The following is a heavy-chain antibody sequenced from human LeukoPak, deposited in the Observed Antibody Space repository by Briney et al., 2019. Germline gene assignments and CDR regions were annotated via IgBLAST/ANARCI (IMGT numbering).Heavy chain of an antibody. D-gene: IGHD2-15*01. CDR3: ARDYSHPIYGMDV. CDR1: GFTVSSNY. CDR2: IYSGGST. V-gene: IGHV3-66*01. Sequence: GGSLRLSCAASGFTVSSNYMSWVRQAPGKGLEWVSVIYSGGSTYYADSVKGSFTISRDNSKNTLYLQMNSLRAEDTAVYYCARDYSHPIYGMDVWGQGTTVTVSS. J-gene: IGHJ6*02.